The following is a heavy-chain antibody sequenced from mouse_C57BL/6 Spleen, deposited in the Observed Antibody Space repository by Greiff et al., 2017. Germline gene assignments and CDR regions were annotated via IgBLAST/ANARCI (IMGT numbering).Heavy chain of an antibody. CDR1: GYTFTSYG. CDR3: ARGRNYCSGYWYFDV. Sequence: ESGAELASPGASVKLSCKASGYTFTSYGISWVKQRTGQGLEWIGEIHPRSGNTYYNEKFKGKATLTADKSSSTAYMELSSLTSEDSAVYFCARGRNYCSGYWYFDVWGTGTTVTVSS. CDR2: IHPRSGNT. V-gene: IGHV1-81*01. J-gene: IGHJ1*03. D-gene: IGHD1-1*01.